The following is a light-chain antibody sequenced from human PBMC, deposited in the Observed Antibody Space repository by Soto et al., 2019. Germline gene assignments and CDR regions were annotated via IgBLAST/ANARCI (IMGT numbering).Light chain of an antibody. CDR1: QSVRSN. CDR2: GAS. J-gene: IGKJ4*01. Sequence: EREMTQSPATLPASPGERVTLSCRASQSVRSNVAWYQQKPGQAPRLLIYGASTRATGIPARFSGSGSGTEFTLSISSLQSEDFGVYYCQQYNDWPPFTFGGGTKVEIK. V-gene: IGKV3-15*01. CDR3: QQYNDWPPFT.